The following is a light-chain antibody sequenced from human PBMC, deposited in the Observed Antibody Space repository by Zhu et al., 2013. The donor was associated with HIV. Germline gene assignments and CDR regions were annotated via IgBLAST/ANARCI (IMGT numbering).Light chain of an antibody. Sequence: DIQLTQSPSFVSASVRDRVTITCLASQSISTWLAWYQQKPGKAPKLLIYKTSTLESGVPSRFSSSGTGTEFTLTISSLQPDDFATYYCQQYNSYSLTFGGGTK. CDR1: QSISTW. V-gene: IGKV1-5*03. CDR2: KTS. J-gene: IGKJ4*01. CDR3: QQYNSYSLT.